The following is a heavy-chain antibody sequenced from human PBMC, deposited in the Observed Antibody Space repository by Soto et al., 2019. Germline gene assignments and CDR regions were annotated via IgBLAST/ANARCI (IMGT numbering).Heavy chain of an antibody. Sequence: VAVMWFDGTDEYYADSVKGRFTISRDKSKSTLYLQMNSLRAEDTAVYYCARDRNVMVPGSYLYYGMDVWGQGTTVTVSS. J-gene: IGHJ6*02. D-gene: IGHD3-10*01. V-gene: IGHV3-33*01. CDR3: ARDRNVMVPGSYLYYGMDV. CDR2: MWFDGTDE.